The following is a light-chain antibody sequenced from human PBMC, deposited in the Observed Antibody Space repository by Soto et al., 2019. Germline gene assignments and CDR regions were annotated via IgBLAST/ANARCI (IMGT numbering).Light chain of an antibody. V-gene: IGKV3-20*01. Sequence: EIVLTQSPGTLSLSPGERATLSCRASQSVSSIYLAWYQHKPGQAHRLIIYGASSRATGIPDRFSGSGSGIDFTLTISRLEPEDFAVYYGQQYGSSSWTFGRGTTVEIK. CDR3: QQYGSSSWT. CDR1: QSVSSIY. J-gene: IGKJ1*01. CDR2: GAS.